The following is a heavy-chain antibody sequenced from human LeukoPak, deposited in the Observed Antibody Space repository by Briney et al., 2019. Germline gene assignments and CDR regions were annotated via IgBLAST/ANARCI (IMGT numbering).Heavy chain of an antibody. J-gene: IGHJ4*02. Sequence: ASVKVSCKVSGYTLTELSMHWVRQAPGKGLEWMGGFDPEDGETIYAQKFQGRVTMTRNTSISTAYMELSSLRSEDTAVYYCASFGSGSYRYFDYWGQGTLVTVSS. CDR1: GYTLTELS. CDR2: FDPEDGET. CDR3: ASFGSGSYRYFDY. V-gene: IGHV1-24*01. D-gene: IGHD3-10*01.